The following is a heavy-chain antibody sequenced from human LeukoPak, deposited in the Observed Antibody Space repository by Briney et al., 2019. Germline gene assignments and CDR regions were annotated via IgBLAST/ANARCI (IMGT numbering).Heavy chain of an antibody. V-gene: IGHV3-9*01. D-gene: IGHD2-2*01. CDR1: GFTFDDYA. J-gene: IGHJ4*02. CDR3: AKATGYCSSTSCHYFDY. Sequence: PGRFLRLSCAASGFTFDDYAMHWVRQAPGKGLGWVSGTGWNRGSIGYADSVKGRFTISRYNAKNSLYLQMNSLRAEDTALYYCAKATGYCSSTSCHYFDYWGQGTLVTVSS. CDR2: TGWNRGSI.